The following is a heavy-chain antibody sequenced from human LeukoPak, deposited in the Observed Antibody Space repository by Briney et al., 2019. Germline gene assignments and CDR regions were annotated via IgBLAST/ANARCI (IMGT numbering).Heavy chain of an antibody. CDR2: IRKDGSVI. J-gene: IGHJ4*02. D-gene: IGHD2-8*01. CDR1: GFTFSRYW. V-gene: IGHV3-7*01. Sequence: GGSLRLSCAASGFTFSRYWMAWVRQAPGKGLEWVANIRKDGSVINYLDSVKGRFTISRDNTKQSLYLQMNGLRAEDTAVYYCGSIEGAGTNGLGYGAKGTLVPVSS. CDR3: GSIEGAGTNGLGY.